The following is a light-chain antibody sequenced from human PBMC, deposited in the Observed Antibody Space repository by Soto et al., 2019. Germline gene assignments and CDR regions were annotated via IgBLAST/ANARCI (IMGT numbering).Light chain of an antibody. CDR3: QSSDSSMSGGVV. J-gene: IGLJ2*01. CDR1: SSNIGAGYD. V-gene: IGLV1-40*01. Sequence: QSVLTQPPSVSGAPGQRVTISCPGRSSNIGAGYDVHWYQQLPGTAPKLLIYGNSNRPSGVPDRFSGSKSGTSASLAITGLQAEDEADYYCQSSDSSMSGGVVFGAGSKLTLL. CDR2: GNS.